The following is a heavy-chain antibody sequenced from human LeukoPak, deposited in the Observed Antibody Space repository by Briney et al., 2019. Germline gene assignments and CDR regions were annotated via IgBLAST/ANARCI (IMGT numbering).Heavy chain of an antibody. D-gene: IGHD6-13*01. CDR2: ISSSSTSI. CDR3: ARDNGVAAAEDY. CDR1: GFTFRSYN. Sequence: GGSLRLSWAASGFTFRSYNINGVRQAPGKGPEGVSYISSSSTSIYYADSVKGRFTISRDNAKNSLYLQMNSLRVEDTAVYYCARDNGVAAAEDYWGQGTLVTVSS. V-gene: IGHV3-48*04. J-gene: IGHJ4*02.